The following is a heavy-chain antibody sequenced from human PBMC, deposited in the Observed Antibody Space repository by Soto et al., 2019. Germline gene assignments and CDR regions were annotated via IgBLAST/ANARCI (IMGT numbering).Heavy chain of an antibody. CDR2: ISSSSSTR. Sequence: GSLRLSCAASGFTFSVYSMNWVRQAPGKGLEWVAYISSSSSTRYYADSVKGRFAISRDNAKNSLFLQMNSLRDEDTAVYYCARDYGSGSFWGYLDYWGQGTLVTVSS. J-gene: IGHJ4*02. D-gene: IGHD3-10*01. V-gene: IGHV3-48*02. CDR3: ARDYGSGSFWGYLDY. CDR1: GFTFSVYS.